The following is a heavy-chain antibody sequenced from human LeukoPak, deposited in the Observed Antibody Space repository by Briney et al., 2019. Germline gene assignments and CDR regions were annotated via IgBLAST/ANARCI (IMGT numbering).Heavy chain of an antibody. V-gene: IGHV3-23*01. D-gene: IGHD3/OR15-3a*01. J-gene: IGHJ4*02. Sequence: GGSLRLSCAASGFTFSSYAMSWVRQAPGKGLEWVSAITASGDSTYYVDSVKGRFTISRDNSKNTLYLQMNSPRADDTAVYYCAKSDHGFWTGYKRWGQGTLVTVSS. CDR2: ITASGDST. CDR3: AKSDHGFWTGYKR. CDR1: GFTFSSYA.